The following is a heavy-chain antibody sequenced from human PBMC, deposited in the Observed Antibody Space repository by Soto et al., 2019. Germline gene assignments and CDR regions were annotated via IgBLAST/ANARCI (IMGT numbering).Heavy chain of an antibody. CDR3: VRERSGIYTFDY. CDR2: IWSDGSNK. CDR1: GFTFSNYV. Sequence: QVQLVESGGGVVQPGRSLRLSCVVSGFTFSNYVMHWVRQAPGKGLEWVAAIWSDGSNKYYIGSVKGRFTISRDNSKNTLYLQLNSLRAEDTAVYYCVRERSGIYTFDYWGQGTLVTVFS. J-gene: IGHJ4*02. D-gene: IGHD1-26*01. V-gene: IGHV3-33*01.